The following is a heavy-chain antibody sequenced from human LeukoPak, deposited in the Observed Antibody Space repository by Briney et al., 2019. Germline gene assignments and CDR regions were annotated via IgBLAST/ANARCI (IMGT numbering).Heavy chain of an antibody. D-gene: IGHD6-13*01. J-gene: IGHJ4*02. CDR2: ISGSSYYI. CDR3: ASGSPGLYSSSWPNDY. Sequence: GGSLRLSCAASGFTFSSYSMNWVRQAPGKGLEWVSSISGSSYYIYYADSVKGRFTISRDNAKNSLYLQMNSLRAEDTAVYYCASGSPGLYSSSWPNDYWGQGTLVTVSS. V-gene: IGHV3-21*01. CDR1: GFTFSSYS.